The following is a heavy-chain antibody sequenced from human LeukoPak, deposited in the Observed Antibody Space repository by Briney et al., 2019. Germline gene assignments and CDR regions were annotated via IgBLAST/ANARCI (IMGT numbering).Heavy chain of an antibody. CDR3: VRDGRKSRVVDIVRKKETGYYYYMDV. J-gene: IGHJ6*03. Sequence: GGSLRLSCAASGFTFSSYWMSWVRQAPGKGLEWVANINQDGSEKYYVDSEKGRFTISRDNAKNSLYLQVNSLRAEDTAVFSCVRDGRKSRVVDIVRKKETGYYYYMDVWGKGTTVTVSS. CDR1: GFTFSSYW. V-gene: IGHV3-7*01. CDR2: INQDGSEK. D-gene: IGHD2-2*03.